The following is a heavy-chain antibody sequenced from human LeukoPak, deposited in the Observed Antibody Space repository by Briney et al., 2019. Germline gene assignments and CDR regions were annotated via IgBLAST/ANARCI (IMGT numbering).Heavy chain of an antibody. D-gene: IGHD3-10*01. CDR2: ISSSSSYI. Sequence: GGSLRLSCAASGFTFSSYGMHWVRQAPGKGLEWVSSISSSSSYIYYADSVKGRFTISRDNAKNSLYLQMNSLRAEDTAVYYCARDRSFRGYFDYWGQGTLVTVSS. V-gene: IGHV3-21*01. CDR1: GFTFSSYG. CDR3: ARDRSFRGYFDY. J-gene: IGHJ4*02.